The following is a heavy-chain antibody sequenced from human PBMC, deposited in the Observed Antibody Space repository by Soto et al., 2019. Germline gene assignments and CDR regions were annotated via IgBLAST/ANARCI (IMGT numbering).Heavy chain of an antibody. V-gene: IGHV1-69*01. D-gene: IGHD5-18*01. CDR3: ARGGYSYGSVNWYFDL. J-gene: IGHJ2*01. CDR2: IIPIFGTA. Sequence: QVQLVQSGAEVKKPGSSVKVSCKASGGTFSSYAISWVRQAPGQGLEWMGGIIPIFGTANYAQKFQGRVKITADESTSTAYMELSSLRSEDPAVYYCARGGYSYGSVNWYFDLWGRGTLVTVSS. CDR1: GGTFSSYA.